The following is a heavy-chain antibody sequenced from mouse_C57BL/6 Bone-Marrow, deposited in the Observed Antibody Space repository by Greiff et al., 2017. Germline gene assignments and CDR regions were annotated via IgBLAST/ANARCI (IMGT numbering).Heavy chain of an antibody. CDR2: INPNNGGT. CDR3: ARRRGLPCFDY. D-gene: IGHD2-10*01. V-gene: IGHV1-18*01. Sequence: EVQLQQSGPELVKPGASVKIPCKASGNTFTDYNMDWVKQSHGKSLEWIGDINPNNGGTIYNQKFKGKATLTVDKSSSTAYMELRSLTSEDTAVYYCARRRGLPCFDYWGQGTTLTVSS. J-gene: IGHJ2*01. CDR1: GNTFTDYN.